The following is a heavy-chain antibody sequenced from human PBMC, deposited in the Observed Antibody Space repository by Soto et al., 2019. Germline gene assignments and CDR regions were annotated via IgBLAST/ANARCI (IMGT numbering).Heavy chain of an antibody. CDR3: ARIYYDSVFDY. Sequence: SETLSLTCAVSGGSISSGAYSWSWIRQAPGKGLEWIGYIHHSGNTYYNPSLKSRVIISVDRSKNQFSLKLNSVTAADTAVYYCARIYYDSVFDYWGQGTLVTVSS. V-gene: IGHV4-30-2*01. J-gene: IGHJ4*02. D-gene: IGHD3-22*01. CDR2: IHHSGNT. CDR1: GGSISSGAYS.